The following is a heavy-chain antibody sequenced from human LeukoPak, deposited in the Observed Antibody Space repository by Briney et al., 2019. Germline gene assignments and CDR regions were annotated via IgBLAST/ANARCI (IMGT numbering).Heavy chain of an antibody. J-gene: IGHJ5*02. V-gene: IGHV1-69*13. CDR3: ARGDRYRAPFDP. CDR1: GYTFTNYD. D-gene: IGHD1-14*01. Sequence: SVKVSCKASGYTFTNYDINWVRQAPGQGLEWMGGIIPIFGTANYAQKFQGRVTITADESTSTAYMELSSLRSEDTAVYYCARGDRYRAPFDPWGQGTLVTVSS. CDR2: IIPIFGTA.